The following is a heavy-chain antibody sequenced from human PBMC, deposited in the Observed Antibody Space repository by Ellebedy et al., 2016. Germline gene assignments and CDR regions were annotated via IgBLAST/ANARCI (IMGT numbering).Heavy chain of an antibody. Sequence: GESLKISCAASGFTFSSYSMNWVRQAPGKGLEWVSSISSSSDYIYYADSVKGRFTISRDNAKNSLHLQVSSLKAKDTAVYYCARSYCDGDCHRYFDYWGQGTLVTVSS. J-gene: IGHJ4*02. V-gene: IGHV3-21*01. CDR3: ARSYCDGDCHRYFDY. CDR2: ISSSSDYI. D-gene: IGHD2-21*02. CDR1: GFTFSSYS.